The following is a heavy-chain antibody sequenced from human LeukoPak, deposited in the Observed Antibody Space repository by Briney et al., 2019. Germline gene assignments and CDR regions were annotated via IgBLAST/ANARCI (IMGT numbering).Heavy chain of an antibody. D-gene: IGHD2-8*01. Sequence: GGSLRLSCAASGFTFDDYGMHWVRQAPGKGLEWVSGISWNSGSIGYADSVKGRFTISRDNAKNSLYLQMNSLRPEDMALYYCAKGGGQMLDYYYYMDVWGKGTTVTVSS. CDR1: GFTFDDYG. CDR2: ISWNSGSI. V-gene: IGHV3-9*03. CDR3: AKGGGQMLDYYYYMDV. J-gene: IGHJ6*03.